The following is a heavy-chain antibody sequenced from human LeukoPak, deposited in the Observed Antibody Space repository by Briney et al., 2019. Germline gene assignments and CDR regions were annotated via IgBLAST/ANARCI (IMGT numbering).Heavy chain of an antibody. J-gene: IGHJ3*02. CDR2: MNPNSGNT. CDR3: ARLRPNIVATISRFGVPRAFDI. V-gene: IGHV1-8*03. CDR1: GYTFTSYD. Sequence: ASVKVSCKASGYTFTSYDINWVRQATGQGLEWMGWMNPNSGNTGYAQKFQGRVTITRNTSISTAYMELSSLRSEDTAVYYCARLRPNIVATISRFGVPRAFDIWGQGTMVTVSS. D-gene: IGHD5-12*01.